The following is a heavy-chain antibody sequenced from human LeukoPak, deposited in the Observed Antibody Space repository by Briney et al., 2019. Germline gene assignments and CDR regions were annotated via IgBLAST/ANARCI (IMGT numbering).Heavy chain of an antibody. J-gene: IGHJ6*03. CDR2: IYYSGST. D-gene: IGHD4-11*01. CDR3: ARTTVTTRGYYYYYMDV. Sequence: PSETLSLTCTVSGGSISSYYWSWIRQPPGKGLEWIGYIYYSGSTTYNPSLKSRVTISVDTSKNQFSLKLSSVTAADTAVYYCARTTVTTRGYYYYYMDVWGKGTTVTVSS. V-gene: IGHV4-59*12. CDR1: GGSISSYY.